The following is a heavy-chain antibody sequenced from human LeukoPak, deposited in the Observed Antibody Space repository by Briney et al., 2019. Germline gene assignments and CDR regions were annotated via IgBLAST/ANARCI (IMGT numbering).Heavy chain of an antibody. CDR1: GFTFSSYA. D-gene: IGHD6-13*01. CDR2: ISGSGGST. V-gene: IGHV3-23*01. Sequence: GGSLRLSCAASGFTFSSYAMSWVRQAPGKGLEWVSAISGSGGSTYYADSVKGRFTISRDNPKNTLYLQMNSLRAEDTAVYYCASAALGSSWYVNSDYWGQGTLVTVSS. CDR3: ASAALGSSWYVNSDY. J-gene: IGHJ4*02.